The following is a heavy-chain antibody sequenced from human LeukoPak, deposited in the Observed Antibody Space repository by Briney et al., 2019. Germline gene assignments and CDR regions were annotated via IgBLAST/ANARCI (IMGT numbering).Heavy chain of an antibody. CDR3: TTRYYDYVWGSYRSVDY. J-gene: IGHJ4*02. CDR2: IKSKTDGGTT. CDR1: GFTFSNAW. Sequence: PGGSLRLSCAASGFTFSNAWMSWVRQAPGKGLEWVGRIKSKTDGGTTDYAAPVKGRFTISRDDSKNTLYLQMNSLKTEDTAVYYCTTRYYDYVWGSYRSVDYWGQGTLVTVSS. V-gene: IGHV3-15*01. D-gene: IGHD3-16*02.